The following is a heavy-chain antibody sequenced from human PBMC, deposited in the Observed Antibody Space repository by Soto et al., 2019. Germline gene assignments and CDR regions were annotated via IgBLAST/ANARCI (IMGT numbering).Heavy chain of an antibody. D-gene: IGHD3-22*01. Sequence: GGSLRLSCAASGFTFSSYGMHWVRQAPGKGLEWVAVIWYDGSNKYYADSVKGRFTISRDNSKNTLYLQMNSLRAEDTAVYYCARDLLYYDSSGYYSGFDYWGQGTLVTVSS. CDR3: ARDLLYYDSSGYYSGFDY. V-gene: IGHV3-33*01. CDR2: IWYDGSNK. J-gene: IGHJ4*02. CDR1: GFTFSSYG.